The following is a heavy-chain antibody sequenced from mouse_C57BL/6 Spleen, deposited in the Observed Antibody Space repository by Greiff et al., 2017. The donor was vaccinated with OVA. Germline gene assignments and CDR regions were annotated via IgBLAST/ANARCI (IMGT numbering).Heavy chain of an antibody. V-gene: IGHV10-1*01. J-gene: IGHJ4*01. CDR2: IRSKSNNYAT. CDR1: GFSFNTYA. Sequence: EVKLMESGGGLVQPKGSLKLSCAASGFSFNTYAMNWVRQAPGKGLEWVARIRSKSNNYATYYADSVKDRFTISRDDSESMLYLQMNNLKTEDTAMYYCVRDGYYDAMDYWGQGTSVTVSS. D-gene: IGHD2-3*01. CDR3: VRDGYYDAMDY.